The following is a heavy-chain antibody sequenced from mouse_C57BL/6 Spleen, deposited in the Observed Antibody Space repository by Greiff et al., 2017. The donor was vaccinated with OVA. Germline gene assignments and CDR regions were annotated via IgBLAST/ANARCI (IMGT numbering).Heavy chain of an antibody. V-gene: IGHV1-80*01. CDR1: GYAFSSYW. J-gene: IGHJ1*03. Sequence: QVQLQQSGAELVKPGASVKISCKASGYAFSSYWMNWVKQRPGKGLEWIGQIYPGDGDTNYNGKFKGKATLTADKSSSTAYMQLSSLTSEDSAVYFCARKRGDGYYVGYFDVWGTGTTVTVSS. D-gene: IGHD2-3*01. CDR2: IYPGDGDT. CDR3: ARKRGDGYYVGYFDV.